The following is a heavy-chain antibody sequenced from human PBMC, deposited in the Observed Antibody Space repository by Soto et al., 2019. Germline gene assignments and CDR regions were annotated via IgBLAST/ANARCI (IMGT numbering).Heavy chain of an antibody. CDR1: GYIYTSYG. J-gene: IGHJ4*02. CDR3: ARGRYGDY. V-gene: IGHV1-18*01. CDR2: ISAHNGNT. D-gene: IGHD4-17*01. Sequence: SVKVSCKGSGYIYTSYGIAWVRQAPGQGLEWMGWISAHNGNTEYAQKFQGRVTVTRDTSTSTAYLELRSLRSDDTALYYCARGRYGDYWGQGALVTVSS.